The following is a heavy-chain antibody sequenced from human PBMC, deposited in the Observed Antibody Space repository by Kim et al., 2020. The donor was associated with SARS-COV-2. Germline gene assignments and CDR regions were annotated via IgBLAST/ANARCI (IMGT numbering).Heavy chain of an antibody. CDR2: IYYSGST. CDR3: ARGGYYDSSGSRGWDY. Sequence: SETLSLTCTVSGGSISSYYWSWIRQPPGKGLEWIGYIYYSGSTNYNPSLKSRVTISVDTSKNQFSLKLSSVTAADTAVYYCARGGYYDSSGSRGWDYWGQGTLVTVSS. CDR1: GGSISSYY. J-gene: IGHJ4*02. D-gene: IGHD3-22*01. V-gene: IGHV4-59*01.